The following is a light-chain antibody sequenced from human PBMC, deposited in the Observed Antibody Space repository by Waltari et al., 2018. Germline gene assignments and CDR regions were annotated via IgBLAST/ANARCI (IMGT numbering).Light chain of an antibody. CDR2: EVN. V-gene: IGLV2-8*01. J-gene: IGLJ1*01. Sequence: QSALTQPPSASGSPGQSVTISCTGTSSYVGGYNYVSWYQQHPGKAPKLMIYEVNERPSGVPDRFSGSKSGNTASLTVSGLQAEDEADYYCSSYAGSNYYVFGTGTKVTVL. CDR3: SSYAGSNYYV. CDR1: SSYVGGYNY.